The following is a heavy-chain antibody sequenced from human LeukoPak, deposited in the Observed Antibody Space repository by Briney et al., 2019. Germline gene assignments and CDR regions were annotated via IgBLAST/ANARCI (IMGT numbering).Heavy chain of an antibody. V-gene: IGHV4-39*01. J-gene: IGHJ4*02. CDR1: GGSISSSSYY. Sequence: SETLSLTCTVSGGSISSSSYYWGWIRQPPGKGLEWIGSTYYSGSTYYNPSLKSRVTISVDTSKNQFSLKLSSVTAADTAVYYCARLGIAAAGLLFDYWGQGTLVTVSS. D-gene: IGHD6-13*01. CDR3: ARLGIAAAGLLFDY. CDR2: TYYSGST.